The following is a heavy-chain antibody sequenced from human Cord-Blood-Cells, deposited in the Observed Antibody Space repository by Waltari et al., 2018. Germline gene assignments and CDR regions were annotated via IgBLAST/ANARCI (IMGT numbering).Heavy chain of an antibody. J-gene: IGHJ3*02. V-gene: IGHV4-31*03. D-gene: IGHD7-27*01. CDR3: ARDTRANWDAFDI. Sequence: QVQLQESGPGLVKPSQTLSLTCTVSGGSISSGGYYWSWIRQPPGKGLEWIGYIYYRWRPEYTPSLRSRVTIAVDTSKNQCSLKLSSVTAADTAVYYCARDTRANWDAFDIWGQGTMVTVSS. CDR1: GGSISSGGYY. CDR2: IYYRWRP.